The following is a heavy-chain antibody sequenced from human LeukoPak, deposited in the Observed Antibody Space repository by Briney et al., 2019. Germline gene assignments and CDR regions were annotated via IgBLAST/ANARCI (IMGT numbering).Heavy chain of an antibody. Sequence: GGSLRLSCAATGFTLSDFYVTWIRQAPGKGLEWISYINKSGYTIYYADPVKGRFTISRDNAKNSLYLQMNSLRAEDTAVYYCARVWDGSYSDYWGQGTLVTVSS. CDR2: INKSGYTI. CDR3: ARVWDGSYSDY. J-gene: IGHJ4*02. CDR1: GFTLSDFY. D-gene: IGHD1-26*01. V-gene: IGHV3-11*01.